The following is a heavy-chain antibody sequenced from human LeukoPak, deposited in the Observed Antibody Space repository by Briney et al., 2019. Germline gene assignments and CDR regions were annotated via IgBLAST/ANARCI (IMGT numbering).Heavy chain of an antibody. CDR1: GYTFTSYG. CDR3: ARDYSGYPGGATGY. CDR2: ISAYNGNT. D-gene: IGHD5-12*01. J-gene: IGHJ4*02. Sequence: ASVKVSCKASGYTFTSYGISWVRQAPGQGLEWMGWISAYNGNTNYAQKLQGRVTMTTDTSTSTAYMELRSLRSDDTAVYYCARDYSGYPGGATGYWGQGTLVTVSS. V-gene: IGHV1-18*01.